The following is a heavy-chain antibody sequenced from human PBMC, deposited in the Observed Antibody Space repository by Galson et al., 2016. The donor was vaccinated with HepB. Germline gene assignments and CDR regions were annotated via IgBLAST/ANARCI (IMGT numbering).Heavy chain of an antibody. CDR3: ARGSYSGSYAEFDY. CDR1: GYIFTNYG. J-gene: IGHJ4*02. Sequence: SVKVSCKASGYIFTNYGINRVRQAPGQGLEWMGWISTHKGNRNYAQKFQDRVTMTTDTSTNTAYMELRSLRSDDTAVYYCARGSYSGSYAEFDYWGQGTLVTVSS. D-gene: IGHD1-26*01. CDR2: ISTHKGNR. V-gene: IGHV1-18*01.